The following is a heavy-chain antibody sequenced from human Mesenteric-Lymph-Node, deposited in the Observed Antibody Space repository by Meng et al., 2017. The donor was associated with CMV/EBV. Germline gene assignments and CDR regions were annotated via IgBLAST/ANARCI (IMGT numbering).Heavy chain of an antibody. CDR1: GFSFSNYD. V-gene: IGHV3-13*01. CDR2: ITPAGDT. Sequence: GGSLRLSCAASGFSFSNYDMHWVRQATGKGLEWVSSITPAGDTYYPGSVKGRFTISRDNSKNTLYLQMNSLRAEDTAVYYCARDYYYGSGSYYNGAAFYYYYGMDVWGQGTTVTVSS. J-gene: IGHJ6*02. D-gene: IGHD3-10*01. CDR3: ARDYYYGSGSYYNGAAFYYYYGMDV.